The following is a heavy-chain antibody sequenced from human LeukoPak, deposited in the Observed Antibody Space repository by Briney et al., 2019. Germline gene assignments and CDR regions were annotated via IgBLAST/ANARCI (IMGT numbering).Heavy chain of an antibody. Sequence: SQTLSLTCTVSGGSISSGSYYWSWIRQPAGKGLEWIGRIYTSGSTNYNPSLKSRVTISVDTSKNQFSLKLSSVTAADTAVYYCAREIQRYCSSTSCLLSPSYGAFDIWGQGTMVTVSS. J-gene: IGHJ3*02. CDR2: IYTSGST. V-gene: IGHV4-61*02. D-gene: IGHD2-2*01. CDR3: AREIQRYCSSTSCLLSPSYGAFDI. CDR1: GGSISSGSYY.